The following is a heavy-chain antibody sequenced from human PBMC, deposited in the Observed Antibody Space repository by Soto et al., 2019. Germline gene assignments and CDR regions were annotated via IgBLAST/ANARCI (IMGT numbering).Heavy chain of an antibody. V-gene: IGHV3-23*01. J-gene: IGHJ3*02. CDR1: GFTFSSYA. D-gene: IGHD3-9*01. CDR3: AKDPRYCYWPIDAFDI. Sequence: GGSLRLSCAASGFTFSSYAMSWVRQAPGKGLEWVSAISGSGGSTYYADYVKGRFTISRDNSKNTLYLQMNSLRDEYTPVYYCAKDPRYCYWPIDAFDIWSQGTMVTVSS. CDR2: ISGSGGST.